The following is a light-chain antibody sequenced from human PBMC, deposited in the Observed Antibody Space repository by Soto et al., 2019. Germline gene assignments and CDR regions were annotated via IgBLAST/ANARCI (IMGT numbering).Light chain of an antibody. CDR3: SSYTSGSTHV. J-gene: IGLJ1*01. Sequence: QSVLTQPASVSGSPGQSITISCTGTSSDVGGYNYVSWYQQYPGKAPKLLISEVFKRPSGVSNRFSGSKSGNTASLTISGLQAEDEAHYHCSSYTSGSTHVFGTGTKLTVL. CDR2: EVF. CDR1: SSDVGGYNY. V-gene: IGLV2-14*01.